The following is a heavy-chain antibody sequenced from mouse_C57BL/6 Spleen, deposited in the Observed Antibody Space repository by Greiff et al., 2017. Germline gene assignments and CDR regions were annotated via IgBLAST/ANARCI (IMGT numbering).Heavy chain of an antibody. CDR3: ARGGANWDVDGDY. V-gene: IGHV1-54*01. J-gene: IGHJ2*01. CDR2: IYPGSGGT. CDR1: GYAFTNYL. D-gene: IGHD4-1*01. Sequence: VQLQQSGAELVRPGTSVKVSCKASGYAFTNYLIEWVKQRPGQGLEWIGLIYPGSGGTNYNEKFKGKATLTADKSSSTAYMQLSSLTSEDSAVYSGARGGANWDVDGDYWGQGTTLTVSS.